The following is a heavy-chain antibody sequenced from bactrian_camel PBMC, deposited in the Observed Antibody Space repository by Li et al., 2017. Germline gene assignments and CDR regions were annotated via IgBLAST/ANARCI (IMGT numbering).Heavy chain of an antibody. CDR3: AARVGFHCPSGSRWRDVSGYDY. V-gene: IGHV3S55*01. D-gene: IGHD3*01. CDR2: IFSDGRT. J-gene: IGHJ4*01. Sequence: HVQLVESGGDSVQAGGSLRLSCAAFGYTYSSFCVGWFRQAPGKEREGVASIFSDGRTNYADSVKGRFTISQDNVKNTLYLQMNSLKPEDTGMYYCAARVGFHCPSGSRWRDVSGYDYWGQGTQVTVS. CDR1: GYTYSSFC.